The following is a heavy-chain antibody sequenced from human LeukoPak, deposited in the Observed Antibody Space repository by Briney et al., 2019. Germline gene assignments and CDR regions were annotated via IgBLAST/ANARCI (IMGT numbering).Heavy chain of an antibody. CDR2: ISYDGSNK. CDR3: ARALADNRGYYLGFDY. J-gene: IGHJ4*02. Sequence: PGGSLRLSCAASGFTFSSYAMHWVRQAPGKGLEWVAVISYDGSNKYYADSVKGRFTISRDNSKNTLYLQMNSLRPDDTAVYYCARALADNRGYYLGFDYWGRGTLVTVSS. D-gene: IGHD3-22*01. V-gene: IGHV3-30*04. CDR1: GFTFSSYA.